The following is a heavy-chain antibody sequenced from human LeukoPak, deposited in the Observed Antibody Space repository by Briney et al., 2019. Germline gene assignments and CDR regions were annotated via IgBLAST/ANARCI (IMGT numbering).Heavy chain of an antibody. CDR2: ISSSGSTI. CDR3: ARDGSAGSGYFDY. V-gene: IGHV3-11*04. Sequence: PGGSLRLSCAASGFTVSSNYMSWVRQAPGKGLEWVSYISSSGSTIYYADSVKGRFTISRDNAKNSLYLQMNSLRAEDTAVYYCARDGSAGSGYFDYWGQGTLVTVSS. D-gene: IGHD3-22*01. CDR1: GFTVSSNY. J-gene: IGHJ4*02.